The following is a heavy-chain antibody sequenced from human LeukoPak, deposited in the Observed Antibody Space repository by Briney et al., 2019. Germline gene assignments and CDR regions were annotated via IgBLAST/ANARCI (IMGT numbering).Heavy chain of an antibody. CDR1: GFTFSSYG. CDR2: ISYDGSNK. CDR3: AKFTPYGSGSYGTFDY. Sequence: GGSLRLSCAASGFTFSSYGMHWVRQAPGKGLEWVAVISYDGSNKYYADSVKGRFTISRDNSKNTLYLQMNSLRAEDTAVYYCAKFTPYGSGSYGTFDYWGQGTLVTVSS. V-gene: IGHV3-30*18. J-gene: IGHJ4*02. D-gene: IGHD3-10*01.